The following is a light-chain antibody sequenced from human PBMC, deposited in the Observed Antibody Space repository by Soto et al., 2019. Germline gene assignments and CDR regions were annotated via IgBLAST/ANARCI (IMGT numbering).Light chain of an antibody. CDR2: GAS. J-gene: IGKJ2*01. CDR1: QSVSSNN. V-gene: IGKV3-20*01. CDR3: QQYHTTPYT. Sequence: EIVLTQSPGTLSLSPGERATLSCRASQSVSSNNLAWYQQRPGQAPRVVIYGASTRATGIPERFSGSGSGTDFTLTISRLEPEDFAVYFCQQYHTTPYTFGQGTKLEIK.